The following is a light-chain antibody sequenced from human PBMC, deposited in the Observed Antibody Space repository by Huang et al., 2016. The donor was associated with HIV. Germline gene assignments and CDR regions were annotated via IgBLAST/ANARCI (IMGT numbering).Light chain of an antibody. Sequence: EIVMTQSPAPLSVSPGERATLSCRASQTVNSNLAWYQHKPGQAPRLLIYGASTRATGVPARFSCSGSGTKFTLTISSLQSEDFAVYYCQQYNNWLAFGQGTKVEIK. CDR1: QTVNSN. J-gene: IGKJ1*01. V-gene: IGKV3-15*01. CDR2: GAS. CDR3: QQYNNWLA.